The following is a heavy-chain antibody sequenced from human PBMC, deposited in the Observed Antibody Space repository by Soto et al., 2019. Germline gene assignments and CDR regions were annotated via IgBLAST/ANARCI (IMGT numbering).Heavy chain of an antibody. Sequence: XSVKVSCKASGYSFTGYYIHWVRQAPGQGLEWMGWINPDSGATNYAQNFQGRVTLTSDTSISTASMDLTSLTSDDTAVYYCARGDYGTGGYPFPYFDYWGQGTLVTVSS. CDR3: ARGDYGTGGYPFPYFDY. V-gene: IGHV1-2*02. CDR2: INPDSGAT. CDR1: GYSFTGYY. J-gene: IGHJ4*02. D-gene: IGHD2-8*02.